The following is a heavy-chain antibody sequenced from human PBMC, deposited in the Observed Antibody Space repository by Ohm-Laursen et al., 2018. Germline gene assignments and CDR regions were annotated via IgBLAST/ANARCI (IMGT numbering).Heavy chain of an antibody. V-gene: IGHV3-30*18. CDR1: GFTFSNYG. CDR3: AKDVVVVPAASRWFDP. J-gene: IGHJ5*02. CDR2: TSYDERNK. D-gene: IGHD2-2*01. Sequence: SLRLSCAASGFTFSNYGMHWVRQAPGKGPEWVAVTSYDERNKFYGNSVKGRFTISRDNSKNTLYLQMNSLRPEDSGVYYCAKDVVVVPAASRWFDPWGQGTLVTVSS.